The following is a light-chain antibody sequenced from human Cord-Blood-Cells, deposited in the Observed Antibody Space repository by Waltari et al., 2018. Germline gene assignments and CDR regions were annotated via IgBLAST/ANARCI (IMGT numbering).Light chain of an antibody. CDR1: SSDVGSYNL. J-gene: IGLJ1*01. CDR2: EVS. Sequence: GQSITISCTGTSSDVGSYNLVSWYQQHPGKAPKLMIYEVSKRPSGVSNCFSGSKSGNTASLTISGLQAEDEADYYCCSYAGSSTYVFGTGTKVTVL. CDR3: CSYAGSSTYV. V-gene: IGLV2-23*02.